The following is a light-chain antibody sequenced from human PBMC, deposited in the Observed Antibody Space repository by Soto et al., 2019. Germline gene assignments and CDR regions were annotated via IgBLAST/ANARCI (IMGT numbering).Light chain of an antibody. CDR2: EVY. CDR3: FSSFGRPHLV. J-gene: IGLJ3*02. CDR1: SSDVGGYNR. V-gene: IGLV2-23*02. Sequence: QSALTQPASVSGSPGQSITISCTGTSSDVGGYNRVSWYQQHPGKAPTLMIYEVYKRPSGVSNRFSGSKSRNTASLTISGLHSYDFAYYSFFSSFGRPHLVFTGGTKLT.